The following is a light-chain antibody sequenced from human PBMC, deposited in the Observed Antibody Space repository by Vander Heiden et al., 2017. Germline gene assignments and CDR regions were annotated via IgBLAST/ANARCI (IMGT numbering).Light chain of an antibody. Sequence: DIQLTQSPSSLSASVGDRVTITCRVSQGISSYLNWYRQKPGKGPKLLIYSASNLQAGVPSRFSGSGYGKDFTLTISSRQPEDVASYYGQLTDNYPLGTFGQGTKVDIK. V-gene: IGKV1-27*01. CDR2: SAS. J-gene: IGKJ2*01. CDR1: QGISSY. CDR3: QLTDNYPLGT.